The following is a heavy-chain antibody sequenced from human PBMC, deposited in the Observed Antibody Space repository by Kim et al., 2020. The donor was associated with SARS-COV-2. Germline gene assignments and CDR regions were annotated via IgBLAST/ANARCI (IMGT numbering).Heavy chain of an antibody. D-gene: IGHD6-19*01. CDR2: INHSGST. V-gene: IGHV4-34*01. CDR1: GGSFSGYY. J-gene: IGHJ4*02. Sequence: SETLSLTCAVYGGSFSGYYWSWIRQPPGKGLEWIGEINHSGSTNYNPSLKSRVTISVDTSKNQFSLKLSSVTAADTAVYYCARAVPDSSGWNCDYWGQG. CDR3: ARAVPDSSGWNCDY.